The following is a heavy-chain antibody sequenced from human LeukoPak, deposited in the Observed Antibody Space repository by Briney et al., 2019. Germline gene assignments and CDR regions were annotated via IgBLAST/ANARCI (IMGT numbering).Heavy chain of an antibody. J-gene: IGHJ3*02. V-gene: IGHV4-39*07. CDR1: GGSISSSYYY. CDR2: IYSSGST. CDR3: ASYGSGSYYFAFDI. D-gene: IGHD3-10*01. Sequence: PSETLSLTCTVSGGSISSSYYYWGWIRQPPGKGLEWIGSIYSSGSTYYNPSLKSRVTISVDTSKNQFSLKLSSVTAADTAVYYCASYGSGSYYFAFDIWGQGTMVTVSS.